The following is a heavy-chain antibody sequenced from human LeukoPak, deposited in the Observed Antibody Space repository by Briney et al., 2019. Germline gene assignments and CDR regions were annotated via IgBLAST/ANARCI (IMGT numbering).Heavy chain of an antibody. D-gene: IGHD3-16*01. CDR1: GGSISSYY. CDR3: AREGGTYAFDI. V-gene: IGHV4-59*01. Sequence: SETLSLTCTVSGGSISSYYWSWIRQPPGKGLEWIGYIYYSGSTNYNPSLKSRVTISVDTSKNQFSLKLGSVTAADTAVYYCAREGGTYAFDIWGQGTMVTVSS. J-gene: IGHJ3*02. CDR2: IYYSGST.